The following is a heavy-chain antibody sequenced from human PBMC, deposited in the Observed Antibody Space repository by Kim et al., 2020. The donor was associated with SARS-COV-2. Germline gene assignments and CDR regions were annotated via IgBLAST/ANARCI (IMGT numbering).Heavy chain of an antibody. CDR3: AKDGSSSLYGWFDP. V-gene: IGHV3-23*01. Sequence: GGSLRLSCAASGFTFSSYAMSWVRQAPGKGLEWVSGISGSGGRTYYADSVKGRFTISRDNSKNTLYLQMNSLRAEDTAVYYCAKDGSSSLYGWFDPWGQGTLVTVSS. J-gene: IGHJ5*02. CDR1: GFTFSSYA. CDR2: ISGSGGRT. D-gene: IGHD6-13*01.